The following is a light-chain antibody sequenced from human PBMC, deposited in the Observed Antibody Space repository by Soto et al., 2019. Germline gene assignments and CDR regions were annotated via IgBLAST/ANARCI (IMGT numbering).Light chain of an antibody. CDR1: QGIRKS. Sequence: DIQMTQSPSSLSASVGDRVTITCRARQGIRKSLAWYQQEPGKVPKLLIYDASTLQSGVSSRFSGSGSGTEFTLTISSLQPEDVATYSCQKYDSAPEACGQGTKVEIK. CDR2: DAS. CDR3: QKYDSAPEA. J-gene: IGKJ1*01. V-gene: IGKV1-27*01.